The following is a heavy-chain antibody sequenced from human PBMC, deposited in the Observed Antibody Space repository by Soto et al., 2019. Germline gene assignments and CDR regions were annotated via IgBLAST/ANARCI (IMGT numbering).Heavy chain of an antibody. CDR3: GRVQKQITGPTPWLDYFDY. CDR2: ISYSGSR. D-gene: IGHD1-7*01. V-gene: IGHV4-30-4*08. CDR1: GDSISSGHYY. Sequence: QVQLQESGPGLVKPSQTLSLTCTVSGDSISSGHYYWSWVRQPPGKGLEWIGYISYSGSRNYNPSLKMRFTISVDTSKNQCSLKVSSVTAADTAVYYCGRVQKQITGPTPWLDYFDYWGQGTLVTVSS. J-gene: IGHJ4*02.